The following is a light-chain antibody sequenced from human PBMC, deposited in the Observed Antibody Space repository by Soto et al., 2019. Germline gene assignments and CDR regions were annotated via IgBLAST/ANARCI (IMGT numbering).Light chain of an antibody. V-gene: IGKV1-5*01. CDR1: QSTSSW. J-gene: IGKJ1*01. CDR3: EQDKSYSAT. CDR2: DAS. Sequence: DIQMTQSPSTLSASVGDRVTITCLASQSTSSWLAWYQQKPGKAPKPLIYDASSLESGITSRFSGSGSGTAFTLTMSSPEPDDFATYYCEQDKSYSATFGQGTKVEIK.